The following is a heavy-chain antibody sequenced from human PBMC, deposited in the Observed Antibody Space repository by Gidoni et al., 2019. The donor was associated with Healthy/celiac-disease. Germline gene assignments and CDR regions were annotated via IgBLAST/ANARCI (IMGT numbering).Heavy chain of an antibody. J-gene: IGHJ5*02. D-gene: IGHD2-15*01. CDR3: ARGDCSGGSCYAYNWFDP. CDR2: RNPNSGNT. CDR1: GYTFTSYD. V-gene: IGHV1-8*01. Sequence: QVQLVQSGAEVKKPGASVKVSCTASGYTFTSYDINWVRQATGQGLEWMGWRNPNSGNTGYAQKFQGRFTMNRNTYISTAYMELSSLRSEDTAVYYCARGDCSGGSCYAYNWFDPWGQGTLVTVSS.